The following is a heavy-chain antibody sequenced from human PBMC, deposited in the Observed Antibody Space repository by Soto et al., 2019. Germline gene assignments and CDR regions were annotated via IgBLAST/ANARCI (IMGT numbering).Heavy chain of an antibody. D-gene: IGHD1-26*01. Sequence: VKVSCKASGYSFSTYGISWVRQAPGQGLEWMGWISAYNGNTKYAQKLQGRVTMTTDNSKNTLSLQMNSLRGEDTAVYYCAKDASGSCHYWGQGTQVTVSS. J-gene: IGHJ4*02. V-gene: IGHV1-18*01. CDR1: GYSFSTYG. CDR3: AKDASGSCHY. CDR2: ISAYNGNT.